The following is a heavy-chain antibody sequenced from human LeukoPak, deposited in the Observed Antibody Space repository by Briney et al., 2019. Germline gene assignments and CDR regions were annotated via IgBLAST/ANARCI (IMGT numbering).Heavy chain of an antibody. D-gene: IGHD3-22*01. CDR2: IKQDGSEK. CDR1: GFAFSSYW. CDR3: ARELTYYEGGTMILVVTLDY. J-gene: IGHJ4*02. Sequence: GGSLRLSCAVSGFAFSSYWMSWVRQAPGKGLEWVAKIKQDGSEKYYVDAVKGRFTISRDNAKNSLYLQMNSLRAEDTAVYYCARELTYYEGGTMILVVTLDYWGQGTLVTVSS. V-gene: IGHV3-7*01.